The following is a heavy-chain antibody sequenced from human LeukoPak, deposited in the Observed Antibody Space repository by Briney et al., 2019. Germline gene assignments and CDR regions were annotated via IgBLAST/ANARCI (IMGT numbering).Heavy chain of an antibody. CDR1: GGSISSSSYY. CDR3: ARYAVTTLNFGY. D-gene: IGHD4-17*01. CDR2: IYYSGST. J-gene: IGHJ4*02. V-gene: IGHV4-39*07. Sequence: SETLSLTCTVSGGSISSSSYYWGWIRQPPGKGLEWIGSIYYSGSTYYNPSLKSRVTISVDTSKNQFSLKLSSVTAADTAVYYCARYAVTTLNFGYWGQGTLVTVSS.